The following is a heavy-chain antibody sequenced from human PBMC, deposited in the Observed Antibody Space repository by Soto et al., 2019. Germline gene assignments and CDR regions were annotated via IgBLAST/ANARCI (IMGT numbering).Heavy chain of an antibody. CDR3: ARALHSNGYAPVDY. CDR1: GFTFSSHA. Sequence: PGGSLRLSCAASGFTFSSHAMMWVRQAPEKGLEWVSTISGSGGDTFYADSVKGRFTISRDNSQNMLYVQMNSLRAEDTAVYFCARALHSNGYAPVDYWGQGTLVTVSS. V-gene: IGHV3-23*01. CDR2: ISGSGGDT. J-gene: IGHJ4*02. D-gene: IGHD3-22*01.